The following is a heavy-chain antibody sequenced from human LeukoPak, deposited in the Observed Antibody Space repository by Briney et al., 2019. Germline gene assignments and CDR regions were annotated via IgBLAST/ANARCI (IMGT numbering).Heavy chain of an antibody. Sequence: ASVKVSCKATGYTFASYGITWVRQAPGQGLEWMGWISPYNGNTNYAQKLQGRVTMTTDTSTSTAYMELRSLSSDDTAVYYCARLLLLPAAIDYWGQGTLVTVSS. V-gene: IGHV1-18*01. D-gene: IGHD2-2*02. CDR2: ISPYNGNT. CDR3: ARLLLLPAAIDY. J-gene: IGHJ4*02. CDR1: GYTFASYG.